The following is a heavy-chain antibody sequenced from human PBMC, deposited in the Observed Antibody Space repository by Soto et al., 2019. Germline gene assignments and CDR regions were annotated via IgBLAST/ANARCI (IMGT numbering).Heavy chain of an antibody. V-gene: IGHV3-20*01. D-gene: IGHD6-13*01. CDR1: GFTFDDYG. J-gene: IGHJ2*01. CDR3: ARVVAAAGWVYWYFDL. CDR2: INWNGGST. Sequence: EVQLVESGGGVVRPGGSLRLSCAASGFTFDDYGMSWVRQAPGKGLEWGSGINWNGGSTGYADSVKGRFTISRDNAKNSLYLQMNSLRAEDTALYHCARVVAAAGWVYWYFDLWGRGTLVTVSS.